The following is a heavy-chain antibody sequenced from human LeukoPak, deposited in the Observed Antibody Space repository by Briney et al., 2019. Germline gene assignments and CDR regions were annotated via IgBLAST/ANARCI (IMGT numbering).Heavy chain of an antibody. J-gene: IGHJ4*02. CDR2: ISGSGGST. Sequence: GGSLRLSCAASGFTFSSYAMSWVRQAPGKGLEWVSAISGSGGSTHYADSVKGRFTISRDNSKSTLYLQMNSLRAEDTAVYYCAKDRNYDSSEFDYWGQGTLVTVSS. CDR3: AKDRNYDSSEFDY. CDR1: GFTFSSYA. V-gene: IGHV3-23*01. D-gene: IGHD3-22*01.